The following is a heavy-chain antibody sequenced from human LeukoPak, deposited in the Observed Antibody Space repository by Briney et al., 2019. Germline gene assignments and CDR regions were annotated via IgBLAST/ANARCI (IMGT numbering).Heavy chain of an antibody. CDR1: GFTFSSYS. J-gene: IGHJ6*03. CDR3: ARDGGKDYYYYYYMDV. CDR2: ITSSSYI. V-gene: IGHV3-21*01. Sequence: PGGSLRLSCAASGFTFSSYSMNWVRQAPGKGLEWVSSITSSSYIYYADSVKGRFTISRDNAKNSLYLQMNSLRAEDTAVYYCARDGGKDYYYYYYMDVWGKGTTVTVSS. D-gene: IGHD3-16*01.